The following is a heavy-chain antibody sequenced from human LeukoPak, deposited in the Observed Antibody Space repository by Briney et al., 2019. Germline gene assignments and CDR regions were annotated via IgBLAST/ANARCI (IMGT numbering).Heavy chain of an antibody. J-gene: IGHJ5*02. V-gene: IGHV4-61*02. CDR1: GGSINSCNLY. CDR2: IYTSGST. CDR3: ARGIFSWFDP. Sequence: SETLSLTCTVSGGSINSCNLYWRWIRQPAGKGLEWIGRIYTSGSTTYNPSLRSRVTISRDTSNNQFFLKLSSVTAADTGIYYWARGIFSWFDPWGQGTLVTVSS.